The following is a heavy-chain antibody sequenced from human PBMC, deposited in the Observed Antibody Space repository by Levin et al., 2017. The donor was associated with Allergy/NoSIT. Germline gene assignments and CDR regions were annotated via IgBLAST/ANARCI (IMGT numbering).Heavy chain of an antibody. J-gene: IGHJ4*02. D-gene: IGHD2-2*01. V-gene: IGHV3-49*03. Sequence: GESLKISCTASGFTFGDYAMSWFRQAPGKGLEWVGFIRSKAYGGTTEYAASVKGRFTISSDDSKSIAYLQMNSLKTEDTAVYYCTRDPQLRDGPPRNSFDYWGQGTLVTVSS. CDR2: IRSKAYGGTT. CDR3: TRDPQLRDGPPRNSFDY. CDR1: GFTFGDYA.